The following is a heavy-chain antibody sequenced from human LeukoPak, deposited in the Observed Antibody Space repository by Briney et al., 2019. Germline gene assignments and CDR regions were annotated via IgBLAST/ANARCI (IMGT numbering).Heavy chain of an antibody. Sequence: GGSLRLSCAASTFTFGAYSMNWVRQAPGKGVEWVSCISHSGTPTYYADSVRGRFAISGDNAKNSLYLQMNTLRAEDTAVYFCSTATYSSGYHYFESWGQGTLVTVSS. CDR3: STATYSSGYHYFES. D-gene: IGHD5-18*01. CDR2: ISHSGTPT. J-gene: IGHJ4*02. CDR1: TFTFGAYS. V-gene: IGHV3-21*05.